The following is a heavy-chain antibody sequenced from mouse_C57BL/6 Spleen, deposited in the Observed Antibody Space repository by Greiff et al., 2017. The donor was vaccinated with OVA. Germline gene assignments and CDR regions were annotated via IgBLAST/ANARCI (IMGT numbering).Heavy chain of an antibody. CDR1: GFTFSDAW. Sequence: EVQLVESGGGLVQPGGSMKLSCAASGFTFSDAWMDWVRQSPEKGLEWVAEIRNKANNHATYYAESVKGRFTISRDDSKSSVYLQMNSLRAEDTGIYYCTTQPGTLYFNYWGQGTTLTVSS. CDR3: TTQPGTLYFNY. CDR2: IRNKANNHAT. J-gene: IGHJ2*01. D-gene: IGHD4-1*01. V-gene: IGHV6-6*01.